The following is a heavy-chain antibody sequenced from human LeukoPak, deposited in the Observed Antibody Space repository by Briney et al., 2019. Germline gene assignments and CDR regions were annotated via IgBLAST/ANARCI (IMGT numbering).Heavy chain of an antibody. CDR3: TRMTTGHDY. Sequence: SETLSLTCAVSGVSFNDYYWSWVRQTPGKGLEWIGEINHSGYTNDSPSLKSRVTLSIDTSTKQFSLNLRSVTVADSGIYYCTRMTTGHDYWGQGTLVTVSS. V-gene: IGHV4-34*01. J-gene: IGHJ4*02. CDR2: INHSGYT. CDR1: GVSFNDYY. D-gene: IGHD4-17*01.